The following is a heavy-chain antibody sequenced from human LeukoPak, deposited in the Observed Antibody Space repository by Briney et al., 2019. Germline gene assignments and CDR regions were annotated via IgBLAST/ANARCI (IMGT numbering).Heavy chain of an antibody. CDR2: ISSNGGST. D-gene: IGHD3-10*01. CDR1: GFTFSSYA. J-gene: IGHJ4*02. Sequence: GGSLRLSCAASGFTFSSYAMHWVRKAPGKGLEYVSAISSNGGSTYYANSVKGRFTISRDNSKNTLYLQMGSLRAEDMAVYYCARGVLMGNFDYWGQGTLVTVSS. V-gene: IGHV3-64*01. CDR3: ARGVLMGNFDY.